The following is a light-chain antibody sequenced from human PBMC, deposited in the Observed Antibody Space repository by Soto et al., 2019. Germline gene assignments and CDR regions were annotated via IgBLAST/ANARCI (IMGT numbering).Light chain of an antibody. CDR1: SSNIGSNT. V-gene: IGLV1-44*01. J-gene: IGLJ1*01. Sequence: QLVLTQPPSASGTPGQRVTISCSGSSSNIGSNTVNWYQQLPGTAPKLLIYNDNQRPSGVPDRFSGSKSGTSASLAISGLQSGDEADYACAAWDASLNGYVFGTGTKLTVL. CDR3: AAWDASLNGYV. CDR2: NDN.